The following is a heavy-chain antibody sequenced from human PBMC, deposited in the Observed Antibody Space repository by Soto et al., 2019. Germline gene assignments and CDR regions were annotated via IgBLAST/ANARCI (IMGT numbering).Heavy chain of an antibody. V-gene: IGHV4-59*01. CDR2: IYYSGST. Sequence: SETLSLTCAVSGGSISSYYWSWIRQPPGKGLEWIGYIYYSGSTNYNPSLKRRVTISVDTSKNQFSLKLSSVTAADTAVYYCARNRVITIFGVVIGPDAFDIWGQGTMVTVSS. CDR1: GGSISSYY. CDR3: ARNRVITIFGVVIGPDAFDI. J-gene: IGHJ3*02. D-gene: IGHD3-3*01.